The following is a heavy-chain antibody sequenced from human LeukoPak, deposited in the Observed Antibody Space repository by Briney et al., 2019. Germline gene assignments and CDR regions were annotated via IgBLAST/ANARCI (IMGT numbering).Heavy chain of an antibody. Sequence: PGGSLRLSCAASGFTVSSNDMSWVRQAPGKGLEWVSVIYSGGRTFYADSVKGRFTISRDNSKNTLYLQMNSLRAEDTAVYYCAIYDSSSYYNYWGQGTLVTVSS. V-gene: IGHV3-53*01. CDR2: IYSGGRT. CDR3: AIYDSSSYYNY. J-gene: IGHJ4*02. D-gene: IGHD3-22*01. CDR1: GFTVSSND.